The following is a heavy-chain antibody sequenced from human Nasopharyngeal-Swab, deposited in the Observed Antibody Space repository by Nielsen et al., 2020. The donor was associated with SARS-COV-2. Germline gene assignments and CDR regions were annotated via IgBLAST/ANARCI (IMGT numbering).Heavy chain of an antibody. CDR3: VHLWLPGF. V-gene: IGHV4-38-2*02. CDR2: IYPSGNT. Sequence: SETLSLTCTVSGYSISSGYYWGWIRQPPGKGLEWIASIYPSGNTYYNPSLKSRVTISVATSKNQFSLKLNSVTAADTALYFCVHLWLPGFWGQGTLVTVSS. D-gene: IGHD2-21*01. J-gene: IGHJ4*02. CDR1: GYSISSGYY.